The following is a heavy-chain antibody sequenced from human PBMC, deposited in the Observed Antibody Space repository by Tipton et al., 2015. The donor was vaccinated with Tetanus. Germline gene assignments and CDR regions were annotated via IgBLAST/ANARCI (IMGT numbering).Heavy chain of an antibody. V-gene: IGHV4-59*01. CDR1: GDSMTRYY. CDR3: ARGTGDY. J-gene: IGHJ4*02. CDR2: IFACGST. Sequence: TLSLTCTVSGDSMTRYYWSWIRQPPGKGLEWISYIFACGSTNYNPSLKSRVTISVDTSKNQFSLKLSSVTAADTAVYYCARGTGDYWGQGTLVTVSS. D-gene: IGHD1-14*01.